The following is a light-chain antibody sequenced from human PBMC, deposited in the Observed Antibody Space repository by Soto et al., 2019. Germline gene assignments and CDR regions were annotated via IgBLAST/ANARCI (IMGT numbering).Light chain of an antibody. V-gene: IGLV4-69*01. CDR2: LNSDGSH. Sequence: QSVLTQSPSASASLGASVKLTCTLSSGHSNYAIAWHQQQPEKGPRYLMKLNSDGSHSKGDGIPDRFSGSSSGAERYLTISSLQSDDEADYYRQTWGTGIVVYGGGTKVTVL. CDR1: SGHSNYA. CDR3: QTWGTGIVV. J-gene: IGLJ2*01.